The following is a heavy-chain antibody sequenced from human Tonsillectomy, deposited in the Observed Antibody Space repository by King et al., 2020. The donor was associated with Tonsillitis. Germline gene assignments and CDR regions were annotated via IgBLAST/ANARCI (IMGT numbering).Heavy chain of an antibody. Sequence: QLQESGPGLVKPSETLSLTCTVSVGSISSSSYYWGWIRQPPGKGLEWIGSLYYRGDTYYNPSLKSRFAISVDTSKNQFSLKLSSVTAADTAVYFCARGSPYCSGGSCYPFDYWGQGALVTVSS. J-gene: IGHJ4*02. CDR1: VGSISSSSYY. CDR2: LYYRGDT. CDR3: ARGSPYCSGGSCYPFDY. V-gene: IGHV4-39*01. D-gene: IGHD2-15*01.